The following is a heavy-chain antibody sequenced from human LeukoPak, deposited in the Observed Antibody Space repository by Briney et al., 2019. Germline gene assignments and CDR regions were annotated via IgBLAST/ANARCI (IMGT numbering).Heavy chain of an antibody. CDR2: ITTSDGNT. V-gene: IGHV3-23*01. J-gene: IGHJ4*02. Sequence: PGRSLRLSCTTSGFTFGDYGLNWFRQAPGKGLEWVSTITTSDGNTYYADSVEGRFTVSRDNSKNTLFLQMNSLRAEDTAVYYCAKDGGLWVSAHWGDSWGRGTLVTVSS. D-gene: IGHD7-27*01. CDR3: AKDGGLWVSAHWGDS. CDR1: GFTFGDYG.